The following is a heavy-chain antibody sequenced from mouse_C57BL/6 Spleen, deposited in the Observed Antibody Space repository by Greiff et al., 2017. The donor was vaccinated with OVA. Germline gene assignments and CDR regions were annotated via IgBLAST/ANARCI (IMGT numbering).Heavy chain of an antibody. V-gene: IGHV2-2*01. CDR2: IWSGGST. Sequence: VKVVESGPGLVQPSQCLSITCTVSGFSLTSYGVPWVRQSPGKGLEWLGVIWSGGSTDYNAAFIYRLSISKDNTKSKVFFKMNSLQADDTAIYYCARDYAMDYWGQGTSVTVSS. CDR1: GFSLTSYG. CDR3: ARDYAMDY. J-gene: IGHJ4*01.